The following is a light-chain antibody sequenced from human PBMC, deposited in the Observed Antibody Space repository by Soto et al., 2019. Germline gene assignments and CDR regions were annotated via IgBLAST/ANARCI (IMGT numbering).Light chain of an antibody. CDR2: EVT. CDR1: SRDIGNYNY. CDR3: ASYRSAYV. J-gene: IGLJ1*01. Sequence: SALTQPASVSGSPGQSITISCTGTSRDIGNYNYVSWYQHHPGKAPKLMIYEVTSRPSGVSDRFSGSKSGMTASLTISGLQPEDEADYFCASYRSAYVFGTGTKVTVL. V-gene: IGLV2-14*01.